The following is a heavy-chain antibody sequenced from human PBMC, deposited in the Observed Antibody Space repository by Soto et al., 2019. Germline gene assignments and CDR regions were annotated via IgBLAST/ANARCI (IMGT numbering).Heavy chain of an antibody. D-gene: IGHD3-22*01. J-gene: IGHJ4*02. CDR1: GFTFSSHA. CDR3: ATAGISMILVVHDY. V-gene: IGHV3-23*01. Sequence: GGSLRLSCAASGFTFSSHAMSWVRQAPGKGLEWVSAISRSGGSTYYADSVQGRFTISRDNSKNTLYLQMNSLRAEDTAVYYCATAGISMILVVHDYWGQGTLVTVSS. CDR2: ISRSGGST.